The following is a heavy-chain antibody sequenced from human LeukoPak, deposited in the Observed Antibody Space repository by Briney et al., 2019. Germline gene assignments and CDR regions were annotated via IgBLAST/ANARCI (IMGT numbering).Heavy chain of an antibody. D-gene: IGHD3-9*01. V-gene: IGHV3-20*04. J-gene: IGHJ4*02. Sequence: GGSLRLSCAASGFTFDDYGMSWVRQAPGKGLEWVSGINWNGGSTGYADSVKGRFTISRDNAKNSLYLQMNSLRAEDTASYYCARAAVYYDILTGYSSSHFDYWGQGTLVTVSS. CDR1: GFTFDDYG. CDR2: INWNGGST. CDR3: ARAAVYYDILTGYSSSHFDY.